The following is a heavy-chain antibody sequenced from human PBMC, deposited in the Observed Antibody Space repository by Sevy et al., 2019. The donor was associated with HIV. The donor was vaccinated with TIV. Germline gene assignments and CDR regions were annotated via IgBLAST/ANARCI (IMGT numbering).Heavy chain of an antibody. CDR3: ARDLPPSATTVAHFDY. Sequence: GGSLRLSCAASGFIFSRYEMNWDRQAPGKGLEWVSYISHSGGAINYAYSVKGRFTVSRDNAKNSLYLQMDSLRAEDTAVYYCARDLPPSATTVAHFDYWGQGTLVTVSS. J-gene: IGHJ4*02. CDR2: ISHSGGAI. V-gene: IGHV3-48*03. CDR1: GFIFSRYE. D-gene: IGHD4-17*01.